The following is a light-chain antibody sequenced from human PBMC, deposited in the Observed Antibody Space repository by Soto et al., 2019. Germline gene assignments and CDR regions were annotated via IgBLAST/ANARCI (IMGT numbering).Light chain of an antibody. V-gene: IGLV2-14*01. Sequence: QSALTQPASVSGSPGQSITISCTGTSSDVGGYNYVSWYQQHPGKAPKLMIYEVSNRPSGISNRFSGSKSGNTASLTISGLQAEDEADYYCRSYTSSSTLVLFGGGTQLTVL. CDR2: EVS. J-gene: IGLJ2*01. CDR1: SSDVGGYNY. CDR3: RSYTSSSTLVL.